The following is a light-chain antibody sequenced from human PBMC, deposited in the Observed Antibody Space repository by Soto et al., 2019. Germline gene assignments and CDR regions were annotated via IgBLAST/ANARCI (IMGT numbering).Light chain of an antibody. CDR2: GAS. V-gene: IGKV3-15*01. CDR1: QSVSSN. Sequence: EIVMTQSPATLSVSPGERATLSCRASQSVSSNLAWYQQKPGQAPRLLIYGASTRATGIPARFSGSGSGTEFTLTISSLQSEDFAVYYCQQYNNWPQLTFGRGTRWIS. CDR3: QQYNNWPQLT. J-gene: IGKJ4*01.